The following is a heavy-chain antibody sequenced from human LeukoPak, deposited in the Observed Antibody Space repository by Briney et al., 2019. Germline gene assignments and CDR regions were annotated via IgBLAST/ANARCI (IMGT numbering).Heavy chain of an antibody. D-gene: IGHD6-19*01. Sequence: GGSLRLSCAASGFTFSSYGMHWVRQAPGKGLEWVANIKQDGSEKYYVDSVRGRFTISRDNANNSLFLQMNSLRVEDTAMYYCASGDSSGWYEFGYWGQGTVVTVSS. V-gene: IGHV3-7*01. CDR3: ASGDSSGWYEFGY. CDR1: GFTFSSYG. J-gene: IGHJ4*02. CDR2: IKQDGSEK.